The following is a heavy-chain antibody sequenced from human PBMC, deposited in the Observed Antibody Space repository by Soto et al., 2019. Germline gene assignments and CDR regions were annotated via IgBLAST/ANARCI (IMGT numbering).Heavy chain of an antibody. CDR2: ISYDGSNK. CDR3: AKEYYYDSSGLQGDY. Sequence: QVQLVESGGGVVQPGRSLRLSCAASGFTFSSYGMHWVRQAPGKGLEWVAVISYDGSNKYYADSVKGRFTISRDNSKNTRYLQMNSLRAEDTAVYYCAKEYYYDSSGLQGDYWGQGTLVTVSS. CDR1: GFTFSSYG. J-gene: IGHJ4*02. V-gene: IGHV3-30*18. D-gene: IGHD3-22*01.